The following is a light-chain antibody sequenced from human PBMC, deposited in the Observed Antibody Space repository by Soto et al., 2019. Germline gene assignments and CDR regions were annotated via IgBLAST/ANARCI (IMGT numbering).Light chain of an antibody. CDR2: SNN. V-gene: IGLV1-44*01. CDR1: SSNIGSNT. Sequence: QSVLTQPPSASGTPGQRVTISCSGSSSNIGSNTVNWYQQLPGTAPKLLIYSNNQRPSGVPDRFSGSKSCTSASLAISGFQSEDEADYYCAAWDDSLNGFYVFGTGTKVTVL. CDR3: AAWDDSLNGFYV. J-gene: IGLJ1*01.